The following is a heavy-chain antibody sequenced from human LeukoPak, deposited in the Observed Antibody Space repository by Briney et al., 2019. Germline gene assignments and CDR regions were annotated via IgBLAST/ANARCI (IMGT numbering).Heavy chain of an antibody. CDR1: GFIFDDYG. D-gene: IGHD2-15*01. CDR2: INWNGGST. V-gene: IGHV3-20*04. CDR3: ARDWYCSGGSCYRGRFDY. Sequence: GGSLRLSCAASGFIFDDYGMSWVRQVPGKGLEWVSGINWNGGSTGYADSVKGRFTISRDNAKNSLYLQMNSLRAEDTAVYYCARDWYCSGGSCYRGRFDYWGQGTLVTVSS. J-gene: IGHJ4*02.